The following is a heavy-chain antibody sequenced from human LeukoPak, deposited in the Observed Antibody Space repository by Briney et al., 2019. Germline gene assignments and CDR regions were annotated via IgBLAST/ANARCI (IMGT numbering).Heavy chain of an antibody. CDR3: AKGIDTTGYYPFDY. CDR1: GLTFSTYA. D-gene: IGHD3-22*01. V-gene: IGHV3-23*01. J-gene: IGHJ4*02. CDR2: ISGSGGNT. Sequence: PGGSLRLSCAASGLTFSTYAMSWVRQAPGKGLEWVSAISGSGGNTYYADSVRGRFTISRDNSKNTLYLQMNSLRAEDTAVYSCAKGIDTTGYYPFDYWGQGTLVTVSS.